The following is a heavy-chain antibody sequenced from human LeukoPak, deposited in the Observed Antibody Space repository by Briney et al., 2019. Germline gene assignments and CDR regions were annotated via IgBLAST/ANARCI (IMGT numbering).Heavy chain of an antibody. D-gene: IGHD2-21*01. Sequence: GGSLRLSCAASGFTFSSYWMHWVRQAPGKGLMWVSRINTDGSSTTYADSVKGRFTISRDNAKNTLSLQMNSLRAEDTAVYYCARDMSGGDWGYWGQGTLVTVSS. CDR3: ARDMSGGDWGY. CDR1: GFTFSSYW. V-gene: IGHV3-74*01. CDR2: INTDGSST. J-gene: IGHJ4*02.